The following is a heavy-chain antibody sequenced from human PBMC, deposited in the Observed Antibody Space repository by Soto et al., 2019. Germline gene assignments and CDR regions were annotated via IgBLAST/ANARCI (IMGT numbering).Heavy chain of an antibody. CDR3: ARDWGIVVVPAAHTYYYYGMDV. CDR2: IIPIFGTA. V-gene: IGHV1-69*13. Sequence: ASVKFSCKASRGTFSIYAIRWVRQAPGQGLEWMGGIIPIFGTANYAQKFQGRVTITADESTSTAYMELSSLRSEDTAVYYCARDWGIVVVPAAHTYYYYGMDVWGQGTTVTVSS. CDR1: RGTFSIYA. J-gene: IGHJ6*02. D-gene: IGHD2-2*01.